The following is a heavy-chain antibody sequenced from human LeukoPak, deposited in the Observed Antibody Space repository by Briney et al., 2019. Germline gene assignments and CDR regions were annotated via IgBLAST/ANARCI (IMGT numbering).Heavy chain of an antibody. CDR2: ISTNGVST. CDR3: ARFESSGYYAY. J-gene: IGHJ4*02. D-gene: IGHD3-22*01. V-gene: IGHV3-64*01. CDR1: GFTFSSYA. Sequence: PGGSLRLSCTASGFTFSSYAMHWVRQAPGKGLEYVSAISTNGVSTYYANSVKGRLTISRDNSKNTLYLQMGSLRAEDMAVYYCARFESSGYYAYWGQGTLVTVSS.